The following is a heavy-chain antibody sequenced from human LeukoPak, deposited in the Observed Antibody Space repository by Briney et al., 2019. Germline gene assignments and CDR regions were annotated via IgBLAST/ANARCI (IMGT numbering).Heavy chain of an antibody. J-gene: IGHJ3*02. CDR2: ISAYNGNT. Sequence: WASMKVSCKASGYTFTSYGISWVRQAPGQGLEWMGWISAYNGNTNYAQKFQGRVTITADKSTSTAYMELSSLRSEDTAVYYCASSYCSSTSCYESYAFDIWGQGAMVTVSS. CDR1: GYTFTSYG. D-gene: IGHD2-2*01. CDR3: ASSYCSSTSCYESYAFDI. V-gene: IGHV1-18*01.